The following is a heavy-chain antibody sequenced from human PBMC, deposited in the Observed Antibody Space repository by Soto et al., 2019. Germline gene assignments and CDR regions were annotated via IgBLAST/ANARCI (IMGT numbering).Heavy chain of an antibody. Sequence: QVQLVQSGAEVKKPGSSVKVSCKASGGTFSSYAISWVRQAPGQGLEWMGGIIPIFGTANYAQKFQGRVTITAGEATSTAYMELSSLRSEDTAVYYCAREGGRYYDSSGYSFDYWGQGTLVTVSS. CDR3: AREGGRYYDSSGYSFDY. J-gene: IGHJ4*02. CDR2: IIPIFGTA. D-gene: IGHD3-22*01. CDR1: GGTFSSYA. V-gene: IGHV1-69*12.